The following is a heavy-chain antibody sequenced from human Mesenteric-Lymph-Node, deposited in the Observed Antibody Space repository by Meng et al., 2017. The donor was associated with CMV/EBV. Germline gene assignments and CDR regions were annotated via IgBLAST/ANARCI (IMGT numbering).Heavy chain of an antibody. D-gene: IGHD2-2*01. CDR2: INWNGDTT. CDR1: GFTFDDYG. CDR3: ARVPYQLLPTYYDYGMDV. Sequence: GESLKISCAASGFTFDDYGMSWVRQAPGKGLEWVSAINWNGDTTGYADSVKGRFTISRDNAKNSLYLQMNSLRDEDTALYYCARVPYQLLPTYYDYGMDVRGQGTTVTVSS. J-gene: IGHJ6*02. V-gene: IGHV3-20*04.